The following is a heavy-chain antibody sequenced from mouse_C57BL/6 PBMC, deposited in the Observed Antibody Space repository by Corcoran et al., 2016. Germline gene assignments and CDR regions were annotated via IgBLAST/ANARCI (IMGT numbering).Heavy chain of an antibody. CDR3: ARDYSNYPWFAY. CDR2: INPYNGGT. CDR1: GYTFTDYN. J-gene: IGHJ3*01. Sequence: EVQLQQSGPELVKPGASVKIPCKASGYTFTDYNMDWVKQSHGKSLEWIGVINPYNGGTSYNQKFKGKATLTVDKSSSTAYMELNSLTSEDSAVYYCARDYSNYPWFAYWGQGTLVTVSA. V-gene: IGHV1-19*01. D-gene: IGHD2-5*01.